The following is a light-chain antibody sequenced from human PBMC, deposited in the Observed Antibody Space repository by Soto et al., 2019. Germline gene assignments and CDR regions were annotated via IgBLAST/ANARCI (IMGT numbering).Light chain of an antibody. J-gene: IGLJ1*01. CDR1: SSNIGGNS. CDR2: DDN. V-gene: IGLV1-51*01. Sequence: QSVLTQPPSVSAAPGQKVTISCSGSSSNIGGNSVSWYQQLPGTAPKLLIYDDNKRPSGIPDRFSGSKSGTSATLGITGFQTGDEADYYCGSWDSSLSAYVVGTGTKVPVL. CDR3: GSWDSSLSAYV.